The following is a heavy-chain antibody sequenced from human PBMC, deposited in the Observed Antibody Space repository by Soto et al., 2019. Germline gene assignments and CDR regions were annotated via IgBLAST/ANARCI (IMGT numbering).Heavy chain of an antibody. CDR2: INPNSGGT. D-gene: IGHD1-26*01. CDR3: GSDRWALLGRGGTDAFGI. CDR1: GYTFTGYY. J-gene: IGHJ3*02. V-gene: IGHV1-2*04. Sequence: ASVKVSCKASGYTFTGYYMHWVRQAPGQGLEWMRWINPNSGGTNYAQKFQCWVTMTRDTSITTACMGVSRLRSDDTAVYDAGSDRWALLGRGGTDAFGIWCQCIIVTVSS.